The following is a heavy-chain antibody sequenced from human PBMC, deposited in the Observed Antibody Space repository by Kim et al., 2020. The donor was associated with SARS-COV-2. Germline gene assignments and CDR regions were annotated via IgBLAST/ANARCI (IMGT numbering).Heavy chain of an antibody. CDR3: AKDYYDSSGQLYYYGMDV. V-gene: IGHV3-23*01. Sequence: VKGRFTISRDNAKNTLCLQMNSLRAEDTAVYYCAKDYYDSSGQLYYYGMDVWGQGTTVTVSS. J-gene: IGHJ6*02. D-gene: IGHD3-22*01.